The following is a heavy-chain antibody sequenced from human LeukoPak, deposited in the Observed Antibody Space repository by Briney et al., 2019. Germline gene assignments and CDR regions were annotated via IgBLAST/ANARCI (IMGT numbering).Heavy chain of an antibody. J-gene: IGHJ4*02. Sequence: GESPKISCKGSGYSFTSYWIGWVRQMPGKGLEWMGIIYPGDSDTRYSPSFQGQVTISADKSISTAYLQWSSLKASDTAMYYCATLNWNAKYYFDYWGQGTLVTVSS. CDR3: ATLNWNAKYYFDY. CDR2: IYPGDSDT. V-gene: IGHV5-51*01. CDR1: GYSFTSYW. D-gene: IGHD1-1*01.